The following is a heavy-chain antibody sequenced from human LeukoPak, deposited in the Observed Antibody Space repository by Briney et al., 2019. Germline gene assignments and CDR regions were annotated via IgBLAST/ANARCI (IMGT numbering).Heavy chain of an antibody. CDR1: GGSISPYY. Sequence: SETLSLTCTVSGGSISPYYWSWIRQPPGKELEWIGFVYYSGTTNYNPSFKSRVTISVDTSKSQFSLKLDSVTAADTAVYYCAKYIRDSGTYNFDFWGQGTLVTVSS. V-gene: IGHV4-59*01. D-gene: IGHD1-1*01. CDR3: AKYIRDSGTYNFDF. CDR2: VYYSGTT. J-gene: IGHJ4*02.